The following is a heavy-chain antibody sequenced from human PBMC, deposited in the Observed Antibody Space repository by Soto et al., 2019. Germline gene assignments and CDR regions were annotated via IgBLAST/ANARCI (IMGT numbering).Heavy chain of an antibody. Sequence: QVLLQQWGAGLLKPSETLSLTCAVYGASFSGYYWSWIRQPPGKGLEWIGEVTHSGTTNYNPSLKSRVTISVDTSTNQFSLKLNSVTAADTAVYYCARGDWAGKGYYFDYWGQGTLVTVSS. V-gene: IGHV4-34*02. J-gene: IGHJ4*02. CDR2: VTHSGTT. CDR1: GASFSGYY. D-gene: IGHD3-9*01. CDR3: ARGDWAGKGYYFDY.